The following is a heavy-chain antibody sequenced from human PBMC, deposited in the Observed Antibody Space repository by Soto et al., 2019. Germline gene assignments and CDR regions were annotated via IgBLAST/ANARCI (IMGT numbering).Heavy chain of an antibody. CDR3: ARTHGDLDY. J-gene: IGHJ4*02. V-gene: IGHV1-8*01. CDR2: TNPKSGNT. Sequence: ASVKVSCKASGYTFTSYDINWVRQATGQGLEWMGWTNPKSGNTGYAQKFQGRVTMTRDSSISTAYMELNNLRSEDTAMYYCARTHGDLDYWGQGTMVTFSS. CDR1: GYTFTSYD.